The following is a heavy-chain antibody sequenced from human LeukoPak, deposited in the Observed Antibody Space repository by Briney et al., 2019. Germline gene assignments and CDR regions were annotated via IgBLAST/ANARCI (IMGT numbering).Heavy chain of an antibody. CDR1: GYTFTAYY. CDR2: INPNSGDT. D-gene: IGHD5-18*01. Sequence: ASVKVSCKASGYTFTAYYIHWVRQAPGQGLEWMAFINPNSGDTYSAPQFQGRVTMTRDTSISTASMELSWLSSDDTAVYYCATGVATAFTYWGQGTLVTASS. J-gene: IGHJ4*02. CDR3: ATGVATAFTY. V-gene: IGHV1-2*02.